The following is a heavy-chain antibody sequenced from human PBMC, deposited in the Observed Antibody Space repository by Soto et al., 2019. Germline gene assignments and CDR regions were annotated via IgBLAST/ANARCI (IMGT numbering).Heavy chain of an antibody. V-gene: IGHV1-46*01. CDR2: INPNGVST. D-gene: IGHD3-22*01. CDR1: GYIFTNHY. J-gene: IGHJ4*02. CDR3: TRADYYDISGFFYDC. Sequence: QVQLVQSGAEVKPPGASVRLSCEASGYIFTNHYIHWVRQAPGQGLEWMGMINPNGVSTNYLQKFQGRVTMTRDTSTSTVYMELSSLRSEDTAVYFCTRADYYDISGFFYDCWGQGTLFTVSS.